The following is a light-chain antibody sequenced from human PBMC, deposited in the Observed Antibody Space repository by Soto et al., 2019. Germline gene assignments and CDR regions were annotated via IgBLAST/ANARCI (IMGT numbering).Light chain of an antibody. J-gene: IGLJ3*02. CDR3: CSYAGSYTWV. Sequence: QSALTQPRSVSGSPGQAVTISCTGTSSDVGTYNYVSWYQQHPGKAPKLMTHDVSERPSGVPDRFSGSKSGNTASLTISGLQAEDEADYHCCSYAGSYTWVFGGGTKVTVL. V-gene: IGLV2-11*01. CDR1: SSDVGTYNY. CDR2: DVS.